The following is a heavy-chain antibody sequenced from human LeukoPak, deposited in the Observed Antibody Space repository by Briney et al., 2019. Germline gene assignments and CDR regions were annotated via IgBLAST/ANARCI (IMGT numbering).Heavy chain of an antibody. J-gene: IGHJ4*02. CDR1: GYTFTSYD. CDR2: ISAYNGNT. Sequence: ASVKVSCKASGYTFTSYDINWVRQAPGQGLEWMGWISAYNGNTNYVHSLQGRVTMTTDTSTSTAYMELRSLRSDDTAIYYCAREAAAGVYFEYWGQGTLVTVSS. V-gene: IGHV1-18*01. CDR3: AREAAAGVYFEY. D-gene: IGHD6-13*01.